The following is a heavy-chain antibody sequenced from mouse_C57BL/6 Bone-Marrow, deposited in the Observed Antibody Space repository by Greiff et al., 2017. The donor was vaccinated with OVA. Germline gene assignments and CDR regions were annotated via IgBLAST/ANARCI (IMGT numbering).Heavy chain of an antibody. D-gene: IGHD2-1*01. J-gene: IGHJ4*01. V-gene: IGHV1-5*01. CDR2: IYPGNSDT. CDR3: TRWGGNYVYYAMDY. CDR1: GYTFTSYW. Sequence: VHVKQSGTVLARPGASVKMSCKTSGYTFTSYWMHWVKQRPGQGLEWIGAIYPGNSDTSYNQKFKGKAKLTAVTSASTAYMELSSLTNEDSAVYYCTRWGGNYVYYAMDYWGQGTAVTVSS.